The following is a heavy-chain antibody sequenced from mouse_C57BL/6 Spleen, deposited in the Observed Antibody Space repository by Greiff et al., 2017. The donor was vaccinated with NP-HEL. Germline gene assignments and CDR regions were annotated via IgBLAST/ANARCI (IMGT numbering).Heavy chain of an antibody. V-gene: IGHV5-4*01. Sequence: EVKLVESGGGLVKPGGSLKLSCAASGFTFSSYAMSWVRQTPEKRLEWVATISDGGSYTYYPDNVKGRFTISRDHAKNNLYLQMSHLKSEDTAMYYCARDGGPYCDYWGQGTTLTVSS. D-gene: IGHD3-3*01. CDR3: ARDGGPYCDY. CDR2: ISDGGSYT. J-gene: IGHJ2*01. CDR1: GFTFSSYA.